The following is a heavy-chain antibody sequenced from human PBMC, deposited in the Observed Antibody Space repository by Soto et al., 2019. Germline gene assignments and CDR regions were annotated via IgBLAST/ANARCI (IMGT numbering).Heavy chain of an antibody. V-gene: IGHV3-74*01. J-gene: IGHJ6*02. Sequence: GGSLRLSCAASGFTFSSYWMHWVRQAPGKGLVWVSRINSDGSSTSYADSVKGRFTSSRDNAKNTLYLQMNSLRAEDTAVYYCARGGYSSGWYVDSYGMDVWGQGTTVTVSS. D-gene: IGHD6-19*01. CDR1: GFTFSSYW. CDR3: ARGGYSSGWYVDSYGMDV. CDR2: INSDGSST.